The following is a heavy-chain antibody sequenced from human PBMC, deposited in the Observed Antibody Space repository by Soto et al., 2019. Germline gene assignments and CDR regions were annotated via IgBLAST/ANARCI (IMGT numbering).Heavy chain of an antibody. CDR2: IIPIFGTA. J-gene: IGHJ4*02. CDR1: GGTFSSYA. Sequence: SVKVSCKASGGTFSSYAISWVRQAPGQGLEWMGGIIPIFGTANYAQKFQGRVTITADESTSTAYMELSSLRSEDTAVYYCARVEDYYDSSGYYYWGQGTLVTVSS. D-gene: IGHD3-22*01. V-gene: IGHV1-69*13. CDR3: ARVEDYYDSSGYYY.